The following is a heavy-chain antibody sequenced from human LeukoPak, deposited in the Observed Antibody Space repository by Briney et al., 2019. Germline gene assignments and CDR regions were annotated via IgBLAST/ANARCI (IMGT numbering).Heavy chain of an antibody. CDR1: GYPFSSYS. CDR3: ARDRGYFYDQLDY. CDR2: ISVSGGVR. Sequence: AGGSLRLSCVASGYPFSSYSMNWIRQAPGKGLEWVSYISVSGGVRSFADSVKGRFTISRDDARSSLYLQMNSLKDEDTAVYYCARDRGYFYDQLDYWGQGTLVTVSS. V-gene: IGHV3-48*02. J-gene: IGHJ4*02. D-gene: IGHD2/OR15-2a*01.